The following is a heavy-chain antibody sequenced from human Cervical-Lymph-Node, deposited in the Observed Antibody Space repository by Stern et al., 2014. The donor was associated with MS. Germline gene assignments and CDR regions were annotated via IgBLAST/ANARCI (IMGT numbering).Heavy chain of an antibody. CDR1: GGSISSGGHY. CDR2: IYYSGTT. CDR3: ARDRIFSSGYYYFDK. J-gene: IGHJ4*02. V-gene: IGHV4-31*03. D-gene: IGHD3-22*01. Sequence: DQLVESGPGLVKPSQTLSLTCTVSGGSISSGGHYWTWVRQHPGKGLEWIGDIYYSGTTNYNPSLKSRVTISVDTSENQFSLKLSSVTAADTAVYYCARDRIFSSGYYYFDKWGQATLVTVSS.